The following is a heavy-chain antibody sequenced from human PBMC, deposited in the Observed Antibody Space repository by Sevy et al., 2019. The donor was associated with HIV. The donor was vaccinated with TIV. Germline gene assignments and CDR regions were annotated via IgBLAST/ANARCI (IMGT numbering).Heavy chain of an antibody. V-gene: IGHV4-59*13. CDR1: GGSISSYY. Sequence: SETLSLTYTVSGGSISSYYWSWIRQPPGKGLEWIGYIYYSGSTNYNPSLKSRVTISVDTSKNQFSLKLSSVTAADTAVYYCARDQVQGYESSYYYYGMDVWGQGTTVTVSS. J-gene: IGHJ6*02. D-gene: IGHD5-12*01. CDR3: ARDQVQGYESSYYYYGMDV. CDR2: IYYSGST.